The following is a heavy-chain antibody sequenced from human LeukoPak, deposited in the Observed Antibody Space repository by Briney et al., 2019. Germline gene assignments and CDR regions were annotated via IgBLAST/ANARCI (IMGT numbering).Heavy chain of an antibody. D-gene: IGHD1-26*01. J-gene: IGHJ4*02. CDR1: GFTFSNAW. Sequence: NPGGSLRLSCAASGFTFSNAWMSWVRQAPGKGLEWVGRIKSKTDGGTTDYAAPVKGRFTISREDSKNTLYLQMNSLKTEDTAVYYCTTDPPLGGSYPYWGQGTLVTVSS. CDR2: IKSKTDGGTT. V-gene: IGHV3-15*01. CDR3: TTDPPLGGSYPY.